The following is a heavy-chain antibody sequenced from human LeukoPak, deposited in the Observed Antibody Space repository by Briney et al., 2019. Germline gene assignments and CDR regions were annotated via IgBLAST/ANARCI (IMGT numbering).Heavy chain of an antibody. CDR3: ATGPFDYGSRSPFYWFDP. Sequence: ASVKVSCKVSGYTLTELSMHWVRQAPGKGLEWMGGFDPEDGETIYAQKFQGRVTMTEDTSTDTAYMELSSLRSEDTAVYYCATGPFDYGSRSPFYWFDPWGQGTLVTVSS. CDR2: FDPEDGET. J-gene: IGHJ5*02. V-gene: IGHV1-24*01. D-gene: IGHD3-10*01. CDR1: GYTLTELS.